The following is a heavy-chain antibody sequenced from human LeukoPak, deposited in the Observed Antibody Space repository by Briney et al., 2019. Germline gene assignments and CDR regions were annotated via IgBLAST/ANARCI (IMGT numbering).Heavy chain of an antibody. CDR2: INTGDKT. D-gene: IGHD3-22*01. V-gene: IGHV3-23*01. Sequence: PGGSLRLSCAASGFTFDYSAMTWVRQAPEKGLEWVSTINTGDKTFYVNSVKGRFTISRDNSKNALFLQMNSLRAEDTAIYYCVKGGFTYYDDWGQGTLVTVSS. J-gene: IGHJ4*02. CDR1: GFTFDYSA. CDR3: VKGGFTYYDD.